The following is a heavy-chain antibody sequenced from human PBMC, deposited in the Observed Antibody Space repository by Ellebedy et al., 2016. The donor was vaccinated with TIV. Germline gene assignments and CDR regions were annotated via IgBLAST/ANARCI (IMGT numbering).Heavy chain of an antibody. D-gene: IGHD3-10*01. V-gene: IGHV4-61*01. CDR2: IFYNGNT. J-gene: IGHJ3*02. CDR1: GDSLSRSSYY. Sequence: PSETLSLTCTVSGDSLSRSSYYWNWLRQPPGRGLEWLGHIFYNGNTNYNPSLKSRATISLDTSKKQFSLKLTSVTTADTAVYYCATRAYGSGNADVFDIWGQGTVVTVSS. CDR3: ATRAYGSGNADVFDI.